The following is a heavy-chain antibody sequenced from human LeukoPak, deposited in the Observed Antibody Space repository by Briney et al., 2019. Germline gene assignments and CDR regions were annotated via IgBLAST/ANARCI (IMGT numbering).Heavy chain of an antibody. CDR3: ARGYCSSTSCHVDAFDI. CDR2: IWYDGSNK. CDR1: GFTFSSYG. V-gene: IGHV3-33*01. Sequence: GGSLRLSCAASGFTFSSYGMHWVRQAPGKGLEWVAVIWYDGSNKYYADSVKGRFAISRDNSKNTLYLQMNSLRAEDTAVYYRARGYCSSTSCHVDAFDIWGQGTMVTVSS. D-gene: IGHD2-2*01. J-gene: IGHJ3*02.